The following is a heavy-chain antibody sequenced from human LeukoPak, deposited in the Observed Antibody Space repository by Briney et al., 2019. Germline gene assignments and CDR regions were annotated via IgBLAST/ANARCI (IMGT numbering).Heavy chain of an antibody. J-gene: IGHJ4*02. CDR2: LYYGENS. D-gene: IGHD6-25*01. V-gene: IGHV4-39*01. Sequence: SETLSLTCTVTGGSISIISSSTYYWGWIRQAPGKGLEWIGSLYYGENSHYNPSLKSRATLSVDTSNNQFSLKLTSVTAADAAVYFCARQLPTAAADTRGYFDYWGQGTVVTVSS. CDR1: GGSISIISSSTYY. CDR3: ARQLPTAAADTRGYFDY.